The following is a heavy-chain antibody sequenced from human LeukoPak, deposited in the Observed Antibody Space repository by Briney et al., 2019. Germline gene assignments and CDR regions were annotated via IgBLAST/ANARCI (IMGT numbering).Heavy chain of an antibody. CDR2: IGGSGGDT. V-gene: IGHV3-23*01. Sequence: GGSLRLSCAVSGYPFSDHYIDWVRQAPGKGLEWVSGIGGSGGDTFYADSVRGRFTVSGDNSKNTLFLQIDSLRTEDTAVYYCVPLGGLGYYQYGMDVWGRGTTVTVSS. J-gene: IGHJ6*02. CDR1: GYPFSDHY. D-gene: IGHD3/OR15-3a*01. CDR3: VPLGGLGYYQYGMDV.